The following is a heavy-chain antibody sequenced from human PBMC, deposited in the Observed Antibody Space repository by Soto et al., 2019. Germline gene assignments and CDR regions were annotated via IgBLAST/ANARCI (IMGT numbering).Heavy chain of an antibody. CDR1: GFTFNIYV. V-gene: IGHV3-30*18. Sequence: LRLSCAASGFTFNIYVMHWVRQAPDKGLEWVALISYDGSNQYYADSVKGRFTISRDNSKNTLFLQMNSLRADDTAVYYCAKDQASGQGSFDSWGQGTLVTVSS. CDR2: ISYDGSNQ. J-gene: IGHJ4*02. CDR3: AKDQASGQGSFDS.